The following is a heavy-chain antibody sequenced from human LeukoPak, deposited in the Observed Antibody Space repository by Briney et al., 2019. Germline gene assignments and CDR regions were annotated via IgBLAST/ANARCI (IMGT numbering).Heavy chain of an antibody. V-gene: IGHV4-39*01. Sequence: SEALSLTCTVSGGSISSSSYYWGWIRQPPGKGLEWIGSIYYSGSTYYNPSLKSRVTISVDTSKNQFSLKLSSVTAADTAVYYCARQGGEVDWGQGTLVTVSS. J-gene: IGHJ4*02. CDR2: IYYSGST. D-gene: IGHD2-15*01. CDR3: ARQGGEVD. CDR1: GGSISSSSYY.